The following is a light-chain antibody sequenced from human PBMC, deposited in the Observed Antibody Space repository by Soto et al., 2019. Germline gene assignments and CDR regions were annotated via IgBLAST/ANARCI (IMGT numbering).Light chain of an antibody. Sequence: QSALTQPASVSGSPGQSITISCTGTSSNVGGYNYVSWYQPHPGKAPKLMIYDVSNRPSGVANRFSGSKYGNTAALTISGLQAEDEADYYCSSYTSSSTLVVFGGGTKLTVL. CDR3: SSYTSSSTLVV. CDR1: SSNVGGYNY. J-gene: IGLJ2*01. V-gene: IGLV2-14*01. CDR2: DVS.